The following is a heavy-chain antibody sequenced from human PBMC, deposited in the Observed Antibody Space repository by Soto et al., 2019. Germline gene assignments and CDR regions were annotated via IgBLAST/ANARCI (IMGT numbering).Heavy chain of an antibody. CDR2: ISYDGRNK. Sequence: GGSLRLSCAASGFTFSSYGMHWVRQAPGKGLEWVAVISYDGRNKYYADSVEGRFTISRDNSKNSLYLQMNSLRAEDTAVYYCARDGCSGSNCLNWFDPWGQGTLVTVSS. V-gene: IGHV3-30*03. D-gene: IGHD2-15*01. CDR3: ARDGCSGSNCLNWFDP. CDR1: GFTFSSYG. J-gene: IGHJ5*02.